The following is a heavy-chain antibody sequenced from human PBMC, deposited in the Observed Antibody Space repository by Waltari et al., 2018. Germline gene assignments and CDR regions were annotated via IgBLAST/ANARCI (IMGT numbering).Heavy chain of an antibody. CDR3: ARENNVGSSPADV. V-gene: IGHV3-33*01. CDR2: VWDDESQK. D-gene: IGHD1-20*01. J-gene: IGHJ6*02. Sequence: QVQLVESGGGVVQPGRSLSLSCAASGFTFSSYGMHWVHQAPGKGLEWVAVVWDDESQKYYADSLKGRFTISRDNSKNTLYLQMNSLRAEDTAVYYCARENNVGSSPADVWGQGTTVTVSS. CDR1: GFTFSSYG.